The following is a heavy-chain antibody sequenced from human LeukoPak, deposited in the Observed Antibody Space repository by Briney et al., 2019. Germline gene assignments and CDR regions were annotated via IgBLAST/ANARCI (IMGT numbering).Heavy chain of an antibody. Sequence: SETLSLTCAVYGGSLSAYYWSWIRQPPGKGLEWIGEINHSGSTNYNPSLKSRVTISVDKSKNQFSLKLSSVTAADTAVYYCARDRVGANDYWGQGTLVTVSS. V-gene: IGHV4-34*01. CDR3: ARDRVGANDY. D-gene: IGHD1-26*01. CDR1: GGSLSAYY. CDR2: INHSGST. J-gene: IGHJ4*02.